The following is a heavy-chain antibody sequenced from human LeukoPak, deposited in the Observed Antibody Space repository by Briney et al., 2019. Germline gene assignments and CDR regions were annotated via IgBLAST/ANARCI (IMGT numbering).Heavy chain of an antibody. J-gene: IGHJ6*03. CDR3: AKDIRITIFGVVMRRYYYYYYMDV. V-gene: IGHV3-74*01. CDR2: ISFDGSDA. Sequence: PGGSLRLSCAASGFTFSGFWMHWVRQAPGKGLVWVSCISFDGSDATYADSVKGRFTISRDNSKNTLYLQMNSLRAEDTAVYYCAKDIRITIFGVVMRRYYYYYYMDVWGKGTTVTVSS. D-gene: IGHD3-3*01. CDR1: GFTFSGFW.